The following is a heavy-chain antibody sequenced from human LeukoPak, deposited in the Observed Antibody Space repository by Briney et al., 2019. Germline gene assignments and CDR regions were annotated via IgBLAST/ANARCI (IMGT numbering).Heavy chain of an antibody. J-gene: IGHJ4*02. CDR1: GGSFSGYY. CDR3: ARGEVADY. Sequence: SETLSLTCAVYGGSFSGYYWSWVRQPPGKGLEWIGEINHSGSINYNPSLKSRVTISVDTSKNQFSLKLSSVTAADTAVYYCARGEVADYWGQGTLVTVSS. CDR2: INHSGSI. V-gene: IGHV4-34*01.